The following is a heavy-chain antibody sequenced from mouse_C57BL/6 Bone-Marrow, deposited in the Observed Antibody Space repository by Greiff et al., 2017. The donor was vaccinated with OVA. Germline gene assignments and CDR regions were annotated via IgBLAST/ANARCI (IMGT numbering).Heavy chain of an antibody. CDR3: GRSSITTVVD. CDR1: GYSITSGYY. CDR2: ISYDGSN. J-gene: IGHJ2*01. Sequence: EVQLQESGPGLVKPSQSLSLTCSVTGYSITSGYYWNWIRQFPGNKLEWMGYISYDGSNNYNPSLKNRISITRDTSKNQFFLKLNSVTTEDTATYYCGRSSITTVVDWGQGTTLTVSS. V-gene: IGHV3-6*01. D-gene: IGHD1-1*01.